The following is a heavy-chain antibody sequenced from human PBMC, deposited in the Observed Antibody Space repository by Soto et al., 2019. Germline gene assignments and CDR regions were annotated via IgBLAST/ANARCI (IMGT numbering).Heavy chain of an antibody. CDR2: IIPIFGTA. D-gene: IGHD6-13*01. CDR1: GGTFSSYA. V-gene: IGHV1-69*13. J-gene: IGHJ6*02. Sequence: RSSVKVSCKASGGTFSSYAISWVRQAPGQGLEWMGGIIPIFGTANYAQKFQGRVTITADESTSTAYMELSSLRSEDTAVYYCARRGLKYSSSWYGNYYGMDVWGQGTTVTVSS. CDR3: ARRGLKYSSSWYGNYYGMDV.